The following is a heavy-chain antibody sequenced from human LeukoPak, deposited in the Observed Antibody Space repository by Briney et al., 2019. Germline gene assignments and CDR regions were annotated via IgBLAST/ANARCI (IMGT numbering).Heavy chain of an antibody. CDR3: ARDRSSSWLWTYYYYGMDV. D-gene: IGHD6-13*01. V-gene: IGHV3-30-3*01. CDR2: ISYDGSNK. CDR1: GFTFSSYD. J-gene: IGHJ6*02. Sequence: GRSLRLSCAAYGFTFSSYDMHWVRQAPGKGLEWVAVISYDGSNKYYADSVKGRFTISRDNSKNTLYLQMNSLRAEDTAVYYCARDRSSSWLWTYYYYGMDVWGQGSTVTVSS.